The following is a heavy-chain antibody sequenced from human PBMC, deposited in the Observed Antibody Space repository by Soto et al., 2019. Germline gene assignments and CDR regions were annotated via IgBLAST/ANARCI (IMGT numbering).Heavy chain of an antibody. D-gene: IGHD2-15*01. Sequence: SLKISCAASGFTFSSYGMHWVRQAPGKGLEWVAVIWYDGSNKYYADSVKGRFTISRDNSKNTLYLQMNSLRAEDTAVYYCARDRLGLGYCSGGSCYPFSYWGQGTLVTVS. J-gene: IGHJ4*02. CDR2: IWYDGSNK. V-gene: IGHV3-33*01. CDR3: ARDRLGLGYCSGGSCYPFSY. CDR1: GFTFSSYG.